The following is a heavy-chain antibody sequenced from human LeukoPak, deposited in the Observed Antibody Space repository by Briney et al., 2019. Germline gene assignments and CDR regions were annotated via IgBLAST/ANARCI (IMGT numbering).Heavy chain of an antibody. Sequence: SVKVSCKASGGTFSSYAISWVRQAPGQGLEWMGGIIPIFGTANYAQKFQGRVTITADESTSTASMELSSLRSEDTAVYYCARGGSPYYDSSGYSEGPWFDPWGQGTLVTVSS. CDR3: ARGGSPYYDSSGYSEGPWFDP. V-gene: IGHV1-69*01. D-gene: IGHD3-22*01. J-gene: IGHJ5*02. CDR1: GGTFSSYA. CDR2: IIPIFGTA.